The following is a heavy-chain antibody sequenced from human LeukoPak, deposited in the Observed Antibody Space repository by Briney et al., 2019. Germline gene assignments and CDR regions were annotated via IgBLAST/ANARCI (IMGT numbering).Heavy chain of an antibody. CDR1: GYTLTNNW. V-gene: IGHV5-51*01. Sequence: GESLKISCKISGYTLTNNWSGWVRQVPGKGLEWMGLIYPGYSDAKYSPSFQGQVTLSADKSISTAYLQWSSLKASDTAMYYCARRAPLSGESLDNWGQGTLVTVSS. CDR3: ARRAPLSGESLDN. D-gene: IGHD4-17*01. CDR2: IYPGYSDA. J-gene: IGHJ4*02.